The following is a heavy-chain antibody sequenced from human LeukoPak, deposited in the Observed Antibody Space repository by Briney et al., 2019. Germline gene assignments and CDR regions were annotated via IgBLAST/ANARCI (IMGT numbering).Heavy chain of an antibody. V-gene: IGHV3-23*01. CDR3: AQECSGGSCYSNSQYYYYGMDV. CDR2: ISGSGGST. J-gene: IGHJ6*02. CDR1: RFTFSTSA. D-gene: IGHD2-15*01. Sequence: GGSLTLSCTASRFTFSTSAMSWIRQAPGKGLEWVSAISGSGGSTYYANSVTGRFTVSRDNSKNTLYLQMNSLRAEDTAVFYCAQECSGGSCYSNSQYYYYGMDVWGQGTTVTVSS.